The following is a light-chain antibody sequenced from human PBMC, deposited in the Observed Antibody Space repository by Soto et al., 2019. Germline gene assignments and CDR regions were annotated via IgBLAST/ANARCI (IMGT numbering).Light chain of an antibody. J-gene: IGLJ2*01. CDR3: RLFTGSNNLV. CDR1: TDDVGGYNY. CDR2: EVT. Sequence: QSALTQPPSASGSLGQSVTISCSGSTDDVGGYNYVSWYQHHPGKAPKLIIYEVTKRPSGVPDRFSGSKSGNTASLTVSGLQADDGALYFCRLFTGSNNLVFGGGTKVPLL. V-gene: IGLV2-8*01.